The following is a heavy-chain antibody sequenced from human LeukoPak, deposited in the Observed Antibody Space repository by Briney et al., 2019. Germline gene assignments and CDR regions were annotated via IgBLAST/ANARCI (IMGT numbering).Heavy chain of an antibody. D-gene: IGHD1-26*01. CDR2: INPNIGGT. CDR3: ARVGAALYDAFDI. CDR1: GYTFTGYY. V-gene: IGHV1-2*06. Sequence: ASVKVSCKASGYTFTGYYMHWVRQAPGQGLEWMGRINPNIGGTNYAQKFQGRVTMTRDTSISTIYMELSRLRSDDTAVYYCARVGAALYDAFDIWGQGTMVTVSS. J-gene: IGHJ3*02.